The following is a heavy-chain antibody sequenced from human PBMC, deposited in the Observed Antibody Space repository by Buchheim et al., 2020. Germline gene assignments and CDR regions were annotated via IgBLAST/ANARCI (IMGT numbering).Heavy chain of an antibody. J-gene: IGHJ4*02. Sequence: EVQLVESGGGLVQPGGSLRLSCAASGFTFSSYWMHWVRQAPGKGLVWVSRINSDGSSTSYADSVKGRFTLSRDNAKNTLYVQMNSLRAEDTAVYYCARGLGYSSGWYLDPSFDYWGQGTL. CDR3: ARGLGYSSGWYLDPSFDY. D-gene: IGHD6-19*01. V-gene: IGHV3-74*01. CDR1: GFTFSSYW. CDR2: INSDGSST.